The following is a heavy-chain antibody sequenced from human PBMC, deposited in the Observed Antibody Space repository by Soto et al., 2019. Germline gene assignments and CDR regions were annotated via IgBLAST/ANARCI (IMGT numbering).Heavy chain of an antibody. CDR1: GFTFSSYG. Sequence: QVQLVESGGGVVQPGRSLRLSCAASGFTFSSYGMHWVRQAPGKGLEWVAVISYDGNNEYYADSVKGRFTISRDNSKNTLYLQMNSLRAEDTAIYYCARDRAWRFLEWSFDYWGQGTLVTVSS. CDR3: ARDRAWRFLEWSFDY. J-gene: IGHJ4*02. V-gene: IGHV3-30*03. CDR2: ISYDGNNE. D-gene: IGHD3-3*01.